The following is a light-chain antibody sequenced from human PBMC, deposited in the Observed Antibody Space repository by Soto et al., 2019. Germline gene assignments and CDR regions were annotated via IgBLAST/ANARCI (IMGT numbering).Light chain of an antibody. CDR1: SSDVGGHNF. J-gene: IGLJ2*01. CDR2: EVS. Sequence: QSVLTQPPSASGSPGQSVTISCTGTSSDVGGHNFVSWYQQHPGKAPKFLIYEVSKRPSGVPDRFSGSKSGITASLTVSGLQADDEAYYCSSYAGNNNPVIFGGGTKLTVL. CDR3: SSYAGNNNPVI. V-gene: IGLV2-8*01.